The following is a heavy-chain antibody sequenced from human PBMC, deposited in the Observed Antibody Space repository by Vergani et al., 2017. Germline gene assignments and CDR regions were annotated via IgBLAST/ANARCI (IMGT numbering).Heavy chain of an antibody. J-gene: IGHJ4*02. CDR1: GSSVDNRDYY. V-gene: IGHV4-39*01. D-gene: IGHD2-21*02. CDR2: FSKGGTT. Sequence: LQLQESGPGLMKPSETLSLTCTVSGSSVDNRDYYWGWIRRPPGKGLEWIGSFSKGGTTSLHPSVKSRVAISSDTAKNRFSLKLTSVSATDTAVYYCARSSCGGDCYEFDYWGQGILVTVSS. CDR3: ARSSCGGDCYEFDY.